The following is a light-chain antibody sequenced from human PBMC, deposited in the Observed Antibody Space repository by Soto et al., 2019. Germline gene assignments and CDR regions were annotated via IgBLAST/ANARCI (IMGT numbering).Light chain of an antibody. CDR2: GAS. CDR3: QQYSMWPVT. V-gene: IGKV3-15*01. Sequence: EIVMTQSPATLSVSPGERATLSYRASQSVSGKLAWYQQKPGRAPRLLIYGASTRATGIPATFSGSGSGTEFILTISSLQSEDFAVYYCQQYSMWPVTFGGGTKVDIK. CDR1: QSVSGK. J-gene: IGKJ4*01.